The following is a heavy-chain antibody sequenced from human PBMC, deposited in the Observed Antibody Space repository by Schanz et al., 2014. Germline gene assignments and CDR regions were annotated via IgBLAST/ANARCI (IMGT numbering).Heavy chain of an antibody. CDR2: ITSNGGGT. CDR1: GFTFSAYG. Sequence: VELVESGGGVVQPGRSLRLSCAASGFTFSAYGMHWVRQAPGKGLEWVSTITSNGGGTYYADSVKGRFTISRDNAKNTLYLQMNSLRVEDTAEYYCAKNWKGHHITGRPGWSDGMDVWGQGTTVTVSS. CDR3: AKNWKGHHITGRPGWSDGMDV. V-gene: IGHV3-23*04. J-gene: IGHJ6*02. D-gene: IGHD6-6*01.